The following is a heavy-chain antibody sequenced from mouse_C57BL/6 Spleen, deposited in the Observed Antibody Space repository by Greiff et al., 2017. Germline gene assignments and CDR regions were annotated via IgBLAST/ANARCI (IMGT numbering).Heavy chain of an antibody. CDR1: GYTFTSYW. D-gene: IGHD1-1*01. J-gene: IGHJ4*01. V-gene: IGHV1-53*01. CDR3: ARHYGSRRGYYYAMDY. CDR2: INPSNGGT. Sequence: VQLQQPGTELVKPGASVKLSCKASGYTFTSYWMHWVKQRPGQGLEWIGNINPSNGGTNYNEKFKSKATLTVDKSSSTAYMQLSSLTSEDSAVYYCARHYGSRRGYYYAMDYWGQGTSVTVSS.